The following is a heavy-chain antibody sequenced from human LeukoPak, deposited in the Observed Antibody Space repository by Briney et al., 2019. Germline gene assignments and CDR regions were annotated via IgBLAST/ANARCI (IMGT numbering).Heavy chain of an antibody. CDR2: INDSGST. V-gene: IGHV4-34*01. Sequence: SETLSLTCAVYGGFFSGYYWSWIRQPPGKGLEWIGEINDSGSTNYNPSLKSRVIISVDTSKKHFSLSLSSVTAADTALYYCARADDNGDYVSFRSSLDYWGQGTLVTVSS. CDR1: GGFFSGYY. J-gene: IGHJ4*02. CDR3: ARADDNGDYVSFRSSLDY. D-gene: IGHD4-17*01.